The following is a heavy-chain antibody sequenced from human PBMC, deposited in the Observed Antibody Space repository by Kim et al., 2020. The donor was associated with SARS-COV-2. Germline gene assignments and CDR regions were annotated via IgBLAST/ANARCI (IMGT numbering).Heavy chain of an antibody. J-gene: IGHJ4*02. V-gene: IGHV3-49*03. CDR2: IRSKPYGGTT. CDR1: GFTFGEYA. D-gene: IGHD5-12*01. Sequence: GGSLRLSCTASGFTFGEYAMSWFRQAPGKGLEWVGFIRSKPYGGTTEYAAPVKGRFTLSRDDSKSIAYLQMNSLKTEDTAVYYCTRSPATTLFFVVFFDYWGQGTLVTVSS. CDR3: TRSPATTLFFVVFFDY.